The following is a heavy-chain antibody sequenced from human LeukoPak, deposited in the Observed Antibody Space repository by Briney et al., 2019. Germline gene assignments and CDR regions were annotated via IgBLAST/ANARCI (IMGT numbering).Heavy chain of an antibody. V-gene: IGHV3-21*01. CDR1: GFTFNIFS. J-gene: IGHJ4*02. CDR2: IISDSAVT. Sequence: GSLSLSCAASGFTFNIFSMSWVRQAPGKGLEWVSSIISDSAVTHYADSVRGRFTASRDNAKNSVYLQMTGLKVDDTAIYYCARDPMKYDILTGFYSWGQGVLVTVSS. CDR3: ARDPMKYDILTGFYS. D-gene: IGHD3-9*01.